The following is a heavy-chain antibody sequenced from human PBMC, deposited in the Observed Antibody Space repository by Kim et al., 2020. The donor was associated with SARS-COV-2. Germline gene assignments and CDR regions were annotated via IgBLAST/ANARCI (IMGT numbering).Heavy chain of an antibody. CDR3: AREGDWNYANWFDP. Sequence: NPSLERRVDMSVDTSKNQFSLGLTSVSAADTAVYYCAREGDWNYANWFDPWGQGALVTVSS. J-gene: IGHJ5*02. V-gene: IGHV4-4*07. D-gene: IGHD1-7*01.